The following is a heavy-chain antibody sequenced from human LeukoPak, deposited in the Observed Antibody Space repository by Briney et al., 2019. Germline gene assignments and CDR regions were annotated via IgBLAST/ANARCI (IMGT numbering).Heavy chain of an antibody. D-gene: IGHD3-10*01. CDR3: ARHLSNYGSGTYTAFDI. CDR1: GGSTRNYW. CDR2: IHYRGNT. V-gene: IGHV4-59*08. J-gene: IGHJ3*02. Sequence: SETLSLTCTVSGGSTRNYWWSWVRRSPGKGLQWIGYIHYRGNTDYSPSLKSRVTISSDTSRISLKVTSVTAADTAVYYCARHLSNYGSGTYTAFDIWGQGAMVTVSS.